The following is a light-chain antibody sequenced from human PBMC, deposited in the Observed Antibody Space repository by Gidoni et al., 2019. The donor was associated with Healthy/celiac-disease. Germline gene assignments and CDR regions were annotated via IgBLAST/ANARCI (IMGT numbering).Light chain of an antibody. Sequence: EIVLTQSPATLSLSPGERATLSCRASQSVSSFLAWYQQKPGQAPRLLIYDASNRATGIPARFSGSGSGTDFTLTISSLEPEDFAVYYCQQRSNWPRFTFGPXTKVDIK. V-gene: IGKV3-11*01. CDR2: DAS. CDR3: QQRSNWPRFT. CDR1: QSVSSF. J-gene: IGKJ3*01.